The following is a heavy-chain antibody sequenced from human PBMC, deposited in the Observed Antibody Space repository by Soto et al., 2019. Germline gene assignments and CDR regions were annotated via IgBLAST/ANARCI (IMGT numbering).Heavy chain of an antibody. V-gene: IGHV3-21*01. D-gene: IGHD5-18*01. CDR1: GFTFSSYS. J-gene: IGHJ3*02. CDR3: ARQTERGYSYGYDAFDI. CDR2: ISSSSSSI. Sequence: GGSLRLSCAASGFTFSSYSMNWVRQAPGKGLEWVSSISSSSSSIYYADSVKGRFTISRDNAKNSLYLQMNSLRAEDTAVYYCARQTERGYSYGYDAFDIWGQGTMVTVSS.